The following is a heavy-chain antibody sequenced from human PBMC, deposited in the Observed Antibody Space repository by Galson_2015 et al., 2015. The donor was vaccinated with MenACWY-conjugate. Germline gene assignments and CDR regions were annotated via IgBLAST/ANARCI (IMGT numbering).Heavy chain of an antibody. J-gene: IGHJ4*02. D-gene: IGHD6-19*01. CDR1: GFTFSSYG. V-gene: IGHV3-30*02. Sequence: SLRLSCAASGFTFSSYGMHWVRQAPGKGLEWVAFIRYDGSNKYYADSMKGRFTISRDNSKNTLYLQMNSLRAEDTAVYYCAKLRAVADYWGQGTLVTVSS. CDR3: AKLRAVADY. CDR2: IRYDGSNK.